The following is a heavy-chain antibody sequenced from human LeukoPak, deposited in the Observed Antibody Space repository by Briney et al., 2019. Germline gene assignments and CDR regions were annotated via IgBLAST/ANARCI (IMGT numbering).Heavy chain of an antibody. Sequence: SVKVSCKASGGTFSSYAISWVRQAPGQGLEWVGGIIPIFGTANYAQKFQGRVTITADESTSTAYMELSSLRSEDTAVYYCARDATIFGVEEEFYYYYGMDVWGQGTTVTVSS. V-gene: IGHV1-69*13. CDR1: GGTFSSYA. D-gene: IGHD3-3*01. CDR2: IIPIFGTA. CDR3: ARDATIFGVEEEFYYYYGMDV. J-gene: IGHJ6*02.